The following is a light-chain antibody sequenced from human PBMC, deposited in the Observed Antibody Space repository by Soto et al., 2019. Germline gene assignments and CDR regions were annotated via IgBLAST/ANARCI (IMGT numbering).Light chain of an antibody. CDR1: SSDVGSYNR. J-gene: IGLJ1*01. CDR2: EVS. V-gene: IGLV2-18*02. Sequence: QSALTQPPSVSGSPGQSVTISCTGTSSDVGSYNRVSWYQQPPGTAPKLMIYEVSNRPSGVPDRFSGSKSGNTASLTISGLQAEDEADYYCSSYTSTSTDVFGTGTKVTV. CDR3: SSYTSTSTDV.